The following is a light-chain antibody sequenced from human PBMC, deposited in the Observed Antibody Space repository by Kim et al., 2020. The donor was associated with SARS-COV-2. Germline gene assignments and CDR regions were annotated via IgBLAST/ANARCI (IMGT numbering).Light chain of an antibody. CDR1: SSNIGAGYD. Sequence: QSVLTQPPSVSGAPGQRVTISCSGSSSNIGAGYDAHWFQQFPGTAPKLLIYGNDNRPSGVPDRFSGSKSGTSASLAISGLQAEDEADYYCSSYTSSSSWVFGGGTQLTVL. V-gene: IGLV1-40*01. J-gene: IGLJ3*02. CDR2: GND. CDR3: SSYTSSSSWV.